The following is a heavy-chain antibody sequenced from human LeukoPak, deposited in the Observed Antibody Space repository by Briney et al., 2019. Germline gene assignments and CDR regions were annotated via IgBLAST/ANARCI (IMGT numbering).Heavy chain of an antibody. CDR3: ARDRYYYGSGSPQGWFDP. Sequence: SETLSLTCTVSGYSISSGYYWGWIRQPPGKGLEWIGSIYYSGSTYYNPSLKSRVTISVDTSKNQFSLKLSSVTAADSAMYYCARDRYYYGSGSPQGWFDPWGQGALVTVSS. D-gene: IGHD3-10*01. V-gene: IGHV4-38-2*02. J-gene: IGHJ5*02. CDR1: GYSISSGYY. CDR2: IYYSGST.